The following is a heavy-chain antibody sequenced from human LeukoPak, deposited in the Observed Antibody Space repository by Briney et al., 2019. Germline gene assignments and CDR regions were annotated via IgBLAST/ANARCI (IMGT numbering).Heavy chain of an antibody. CDR3: AKPDSSGYYALFDY. J-gene: IGHJ4*02. CDR1: GFTFSSYA. D-gene: IGHD3-22*01. CDR2: ISGSGGST. Sequence: GGSLRLSCAASGFTFSSYAMSWVRQAPGKGLEWVSAISGSGGSTYYADSVKGRFTISRDNSKKTLYLQMNSLRAEDTAVYYCAKPDSSGYYALFDYWGQGTLVTVSS. V-gene: IGHV3-23*01.